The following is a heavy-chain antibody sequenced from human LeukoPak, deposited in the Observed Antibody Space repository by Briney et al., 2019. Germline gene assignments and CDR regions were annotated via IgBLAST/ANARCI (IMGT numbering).Heavy chain of an antibody. D-gene: IGHD1-26*01. V-gene: IGHV4-39*02. CDR2: IYYSGST. CDR1: GDSTSSDRYY. CDR3: ARGRPYSGGYHLDY. Sequence: TSETLSLTCTVSGDSTSSDRYYGGWVRQPPGKGLEWIGNIYYSGSTYYNPSLKSRVTMSVDTSKNQFFLKLNSVTAADTVVYYCARGRPYSGGYHLDYWGQGTLVTVSA. J-gene: IGHJ4*02.